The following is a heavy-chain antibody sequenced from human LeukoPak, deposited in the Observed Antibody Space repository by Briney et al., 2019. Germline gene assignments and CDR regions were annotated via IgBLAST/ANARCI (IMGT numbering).Heavy chain of an antibody. V-gene: IGHV3-23*01. D-gene: IGHD3-22*01. CDR2: ISGSGGST. Sequence: PGGSLRLSCAASGFTFSSYAMSWVRRAPGKGLEWVSAISGSGGSTYYADSVKGRFTISRDNSKNTLYLQMNSLRAEDTAVYYCAKVGDSRGYIYYFEYWGQGTLVTVSS. CDR3: AKVGDSRGYIYYFEY. J-gene: IGHJ4*02. CDR1: GFTFSSYA.